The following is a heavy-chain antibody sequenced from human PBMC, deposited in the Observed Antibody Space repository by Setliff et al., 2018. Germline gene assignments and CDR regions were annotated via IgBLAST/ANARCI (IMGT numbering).Heavy chain of an antibody. CDR2: INPNSGGT. J-gene: IGHJ6*02. Sequence: VASVKVSCKASGYTFTGYYMHWVRQAPGQGLEWMGRINPNSGGTNYAQKFQGRVTMTRDTSISTAYMELSRLRSDDTAVYYCARDLLYSGSYLGYYYGMDVWGQGTTVTVSS. D-gene: IGHD1-26*01. V-gene: IGHV1-2*06. CDR3: ARDLLYSGSYLGYYYGMDV. CDR1: GYTFTGYY.